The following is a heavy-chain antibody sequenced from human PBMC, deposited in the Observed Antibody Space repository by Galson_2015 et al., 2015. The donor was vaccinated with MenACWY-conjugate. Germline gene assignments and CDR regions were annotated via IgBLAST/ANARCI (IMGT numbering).Heavy chain of an antibody. CDR3: ARHAGEGSSGWYDYYYGMDV. CDR1: GGSISSYY. CDR2: IYYSGST. D-gene: IGHD6-19*01. Sequence: ETLSLTCTVSGGSISSYYWSWIRQPPGKGLEWIGYIYYSGSTNYNPSLKSRVTISVDTSKNQFSLKLSSVTAADTAVYYCARHAGEGSSGWYDYYYGMDVWGQGTTVTVSS. V-gene: IGHV4-59*08. J-gene: IGHJ6*02.